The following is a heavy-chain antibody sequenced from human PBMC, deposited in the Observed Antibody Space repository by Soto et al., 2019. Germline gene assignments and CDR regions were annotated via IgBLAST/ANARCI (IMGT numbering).Heavy chain of an antibody. D-gene: IGHD3-10*01. V-gene: IGHV3-21*01. CDR3: ATVITVSGTTADY. Sequence: SLRLSCAASGFTFNYYSMNWVRQAPGKGLEWVSSISSASSNVYYGDSVKGRFTISRDNTKNSLYLQMNSLRAEDTAIYYCATVITVSGTTADYWGQGTLVTVP. J-gene: IGHJ4*02. CDR2: ISSASSNV. CDR1: GFTFNYYS.